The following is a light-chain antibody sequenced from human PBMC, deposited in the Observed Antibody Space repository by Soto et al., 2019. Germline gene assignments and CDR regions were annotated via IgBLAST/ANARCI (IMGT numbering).Light chain of an antibody. Sequence: EIVLTQSPGTLSLSPGERATLSCRASQSVSSSYLAWYQQKPGQAPSLLIYGASNRATGIPDRFSGSGSGTAFTLTISRLEPEDFAVYYCQQYDSSPPAYTFGPGTKVDIK. CDR3: QQYDSSPPAYT. CDR2: GAS. CDR1: QSVSSSY. J-gene: IGKJ3*01. V-gene: IGKV3-20*01.